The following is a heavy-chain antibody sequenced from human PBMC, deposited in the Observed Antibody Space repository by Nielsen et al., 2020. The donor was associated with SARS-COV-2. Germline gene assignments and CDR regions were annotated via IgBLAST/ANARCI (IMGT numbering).Heavy chain of an antibody. V-gene: IGHV4-34*01. CDR3: ARVQGGLCYSSRWYFDL. CDR2: INHSGST. CDR1: GGSFSGYY. D-gene: IGHD3-22*01. Sequence: SETLSLTCAVYGGSFSGYYWSWIRQPPGKGLEWIGEINHSGSTNYNPSLKSRVTISVDTSKNQFSLKLSSVTAADTAVYYCARVQGGLCYSSRWYFDLWGRGTLVTVSS. J-gene: IGHJ2*01.